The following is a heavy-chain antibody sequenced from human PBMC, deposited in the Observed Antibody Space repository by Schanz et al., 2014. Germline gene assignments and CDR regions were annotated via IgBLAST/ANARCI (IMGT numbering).Heavy chain of an antibody. V-gene: IGHV1-69*02. CDR3: ARSQDVYDY. CDR1: GGTFSSYT. D-gene: IGHD2-15*01. CDR2: IIPVLNIA. J-gene: IGHJ4*02. Sequence: QLQLVQSGAEVKKPGSSVKVSCKLSGGTFSSYTISWMRQAPGQGLEWMGKIIPVLNIATYAQRFQGRVSITADTSTNTAYMELSSLASEDAAVHYCARSQDVYDYWGQGTLVTVSS.